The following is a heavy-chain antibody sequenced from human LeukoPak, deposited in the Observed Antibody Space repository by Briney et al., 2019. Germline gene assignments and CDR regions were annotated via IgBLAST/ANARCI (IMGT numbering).Heavy chain of an antibody. CDR3: ARGNWNYPFDY. D-gene: IGHD1-7*01. CDR1: GFTVSSNY. J-gene: IGHJ4*02. V-gene: IGHV3-53*01. CDR2: IYSSDST. Sequence: GGSLTLSCAASGFTVSSNYMSWVRQAPGKGLEWVSVIYSSDSTYYADSVKGRFTISRDNSKNTLYLQMNSLRAEDTAVYYCARGNWNYPFDYWGQGTLVTVSS.